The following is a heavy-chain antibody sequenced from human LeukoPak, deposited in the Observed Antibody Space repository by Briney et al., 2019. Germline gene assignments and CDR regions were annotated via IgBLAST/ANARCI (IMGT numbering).Heavy chain of an antibody. CDR3: ARGCGGDCPNAEYFHH. J-gene: IGHJ1*01. CDR1: GGTFSSYA. V-gene: IGHV1-69*05. D-gene: IGHD2-21*02. Sequence: SVKVSCKASGGTFSSYAISWVRQAPGQGLEWMGGIIPIFGTANYAQKFQGRVTITTDESTSTAYMELSSLRSEDTAVYYCARGCGGDCPNAEYFHHWGQGTLVTVSS. CDR2: IIPIFGTA.